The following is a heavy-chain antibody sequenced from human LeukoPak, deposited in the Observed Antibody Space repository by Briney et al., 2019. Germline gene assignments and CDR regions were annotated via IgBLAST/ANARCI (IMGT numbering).Heavy chain of an antibody. CDR3: ARDRYSGYYYYYYCMDV. J-gene: IGHJ6*03. CDR2: ISSSGSTI. CDR1: GFTFSSYE. V-gene: IGHV3-48*03. Sequence: GGSLRLSCAASGFTFSSYEMNWVRQAPGKGLEWVSYISSSGSTIYYADSVKGRFTISRDNAKNSLYLQVNSLRAEDTAVYYCARDRYSGYYYYYYCMDVWGKGTTVTISS. D-gene: IGHD1-26*01.